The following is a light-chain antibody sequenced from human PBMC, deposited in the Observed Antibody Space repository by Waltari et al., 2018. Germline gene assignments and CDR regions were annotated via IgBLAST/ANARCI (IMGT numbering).Light chain of an antibody. J-gene: IGLJ2*01. CDR2: EVA. Sequence: QSALTQPASVSGSPGQSITISCTGTSSDVGSHNLVSWYHQHPGKAPNLMISEVAKRPSGVSNRFSGSKSGNPVSLTISGLQAEDEADYYCCSHAGSSTVVFGGGTKLTVL. CDR3: CSHAGSSTVV. V-gene: IGLV2-23*02. CDR1: SSDVGSHNL.